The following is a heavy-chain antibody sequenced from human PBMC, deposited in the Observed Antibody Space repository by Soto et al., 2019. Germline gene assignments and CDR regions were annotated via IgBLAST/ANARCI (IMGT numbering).Heavy chain of an antibody. CDR2: IIPIFGTA. Sequence: SVKVSCKASGGTFSSYAISWVRQAPGQGLEWMGGIIPIFGTANYAQKFQGRVTITADESTSTAYMELSSLRSEDTAVYYCATRRVGYYYDSSGYYADAFDIWGQGTMVTVSS. J-gene: IGHJ3*02. D-gene: IGHD3-22*01. V-gene: IGHV1-69*13. CDR1: GGTFSSYA. CDR3: ATRRVGYYYDSSGYYADAFDI.